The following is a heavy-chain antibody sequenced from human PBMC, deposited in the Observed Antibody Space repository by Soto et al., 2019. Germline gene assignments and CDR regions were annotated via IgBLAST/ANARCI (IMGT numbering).Heavy chain of an antibody. Sequence: EVQLLESGGGLVLPGGSLRLSCAGSGFTPTTTPLSWVRQPPGKGLEWVTTISGTASRTYYVDSVKGRFFISRDNSKNTVTLQMINLTLDDTALYYCATSFRYFDNWGQGTRVTVSS. CDR3: ATSFRYFDN. D-gene: IGHD3-9*01. V-gene: IGHV3-23*01. CDR1: GFTPTTTP. J-gene: IGHJ4*02. CDR2: ISGTASRT.